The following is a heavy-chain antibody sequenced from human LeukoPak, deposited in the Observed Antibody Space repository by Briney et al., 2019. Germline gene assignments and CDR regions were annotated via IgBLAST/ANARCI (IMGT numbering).Heavy chain of an antibody. J-gene: IGHJ4*02. CDR1: GFTFGTYA. D-gene: IGHD3-9*01. CDR2: MNGSGTSI. CDR3: VKASRYFGEFDY. Sequence: PGGSLRLSCAASGFTFGTYAMSWVRQDPRKGLEWVSVMNGSGTSIYYADAVKGRFTISRDNSKNTLFLQMNSLRAEDTAVYYCVKASRYFGEFDYWGQGALVTVSS. V-gene: IGHV3-23*01.